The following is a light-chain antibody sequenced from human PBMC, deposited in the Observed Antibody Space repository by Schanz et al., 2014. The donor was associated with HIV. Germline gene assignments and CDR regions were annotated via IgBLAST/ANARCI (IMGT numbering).Light chain of an antibody. J-gene: IGLJ1*01. V-gene: IGLV1-44*01. CDR3: QSYDNSLSGSV. CDR1: RSNIGRNT. Sequence: QSVLTQPPSASGTPGQRVTISCSGSRSNIGRNTVNWYQQLPRTAPKLLIYSNNQRPSGVPDRFSGSKSGTSASLAISGLQAEDEADYYCQSYDNSLSGSVFGTGTKLTVL. CDR2: SNN.